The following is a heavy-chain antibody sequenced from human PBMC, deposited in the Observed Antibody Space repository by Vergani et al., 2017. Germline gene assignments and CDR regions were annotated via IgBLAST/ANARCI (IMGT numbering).Heavy chain of an antibody. CDR1: GGSISSSSYY. CDR3: AGQQPNWNYFPVWFDP. D-gene: IGHD1-7*01. Sequence: QLQLQESGPGLVKPSETLSLTCTVSGGSISSSSYYWGWIRQPPGKGLEWIGSIYYSGSTYYNPSLKSRVTISVDTPKNQFSLKLSSVTAADTAVYYCAGQQPNWNYFPVWFDPWGQGTLVTVSS. CDR2: IYYSGST. J-gene: IGHJ5*02. V-gene: IGHV4-39*01.